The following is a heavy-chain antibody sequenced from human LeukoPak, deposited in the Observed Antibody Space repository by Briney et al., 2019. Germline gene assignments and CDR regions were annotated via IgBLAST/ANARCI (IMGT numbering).Heavy chain of an antibody. D-gene: IGHD6-13*01. CDR3: ARVIVAASTRLDY. V-gene: IGHV1-2*02. CDR2: INPNSGGT. J-gene: IGHJ4*02. CDR1: GYTFTDYY. Sequence: ASVKVSCKASGYTFTDYYMHWVRQAPGQGLEWMGWINPNSGGTNYAQNFQGRVTMTRDTSISTAYMELSRLRSDDTAMYYCARVIVAASTRLDYWGQGTLVTVSS.